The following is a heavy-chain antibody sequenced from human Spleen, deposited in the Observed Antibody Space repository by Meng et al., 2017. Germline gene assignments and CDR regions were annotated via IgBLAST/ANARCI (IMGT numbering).Heavy chain of an antibody. J-gene: IGHJ4*02. D-gene: IGHD2-2*02. V-gene: IGHV3-53*02. Sequence: EWQLGETGAGLIPPGGSLRLSCAASGFTVSSNYMSWVRQAPGKGLEWVSIIYGGGSTYYADSVKGRFTISRDNSKNTLYLQMNSLRAEDTAVYFCARGYNSDYWGQGTLVTVSS. CDR3: ARGYNSDY. CDR2: IYGGGST. CDR1: GFTVSSNY.